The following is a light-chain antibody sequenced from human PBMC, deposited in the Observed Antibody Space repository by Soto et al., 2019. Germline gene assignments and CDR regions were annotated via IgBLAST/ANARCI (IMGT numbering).Light chain of an antibody. V-gene: IGKV3-20*01. CDR3: QQSGVSLST. CDR1: ESVRTDS. J-gene: IGKJ2*01. Sequence: ELVLTHSSGTLSLSPGERGTLSCRASESVRTDSLAWYRQRRGQPPRLLIFGTSSRATGIPDRFSGRGSETDFTLTITRLEPQPFAASYCQQSGVSLSTFVQRTKVDIK. CDR2: GTS.